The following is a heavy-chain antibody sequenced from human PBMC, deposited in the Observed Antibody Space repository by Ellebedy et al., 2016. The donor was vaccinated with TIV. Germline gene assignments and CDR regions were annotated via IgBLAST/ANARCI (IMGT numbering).Heavy chain of an antibody. D-gene: IGHD6-19*01. CDR2: IYYSGST. Sequence: LRLXXTVSGGSISSGDYYWSWIRQPPGKGLEWIGYIYYSGSTYYNPSLKSRVTISVDTSKNQFSLKLSSVTAADTAVYYCARGRRKANYYSSGWLGFDYWGQGTLVTVSS. CDR1: GGSISSGDYY. J-gene: IGHJ4*02. V-gene: IGHV4-30-4*01. CDR3: ARGRRKANYYSSGWLGFDY.